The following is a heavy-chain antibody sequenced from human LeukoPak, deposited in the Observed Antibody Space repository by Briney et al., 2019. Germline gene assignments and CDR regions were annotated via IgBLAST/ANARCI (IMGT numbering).Heavy chain of an antibody. D-gene: IGHD6-6*01. CDR1: GFTFSSYA. CDR2: ISGSGGST. V-gene: IGHV3-23*01. Sequence: GGFLRLSCAASGFTFSSYAMSWVRQAPGKGLEWVSAISGSGGSTYYADSVKGRFTISRDNSKNTLYLQMNSLRAEDTAVYYCQADKYSSSTQNDYWGQGTLVTVSS. CDR3: QADKYSSSTQNDY. J-gene: IGHJ4*02.